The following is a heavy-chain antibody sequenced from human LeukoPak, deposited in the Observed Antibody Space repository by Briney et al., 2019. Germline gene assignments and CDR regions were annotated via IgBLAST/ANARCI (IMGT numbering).Heavy chain of an antibody. V-gene: IGHV1-2*02. CDR3: VRDGGMDV. CDR1: GYTFTSYY. CDR2: INPNSGGT. Sequence: ASVKVSCKASGYTFTSYYMHWVRQAPGQGLEWMGWINPNSGGTNHAQKFQGRVTMTRDTSISTAYMELTRLRSDDTAVYYCVRDGGMDVWGQGTTVTVSS. J-gene: IGHJ6*02.